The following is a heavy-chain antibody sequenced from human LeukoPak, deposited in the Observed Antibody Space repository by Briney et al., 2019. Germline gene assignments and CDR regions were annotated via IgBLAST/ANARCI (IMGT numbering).Heavy chain of an antibody. Sequence: PGGSLRLSCEVSGFTFSDHYMSWIRQAPGKRLEWVSYISSGSTYANYADSVEGRFTISRHNAKNSLYLQMNSLRAEDTAVYYCARGDYGGDYFDYWGQGTLVTVSS. D-gene: IGHD4-23*01. CDR1: GFTFSDHY. J-gene: IGHJ4*02. CDR3: ARGDYGGDYFDY. V-gene: IGHV3-11*05. CDR2: ISSGSTYA.